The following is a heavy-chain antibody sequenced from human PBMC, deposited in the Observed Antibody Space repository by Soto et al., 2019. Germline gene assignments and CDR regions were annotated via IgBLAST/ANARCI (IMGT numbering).Heavy chain of an antibody. Sequence: EVQLVESGGALVKPGGCLRLSCAASGISFTNAWMSWVRQAPGKGLEWVGRIKNKADGGTTDYAAPVRGRFTISRYDSKNTLFLQMNRLETEDTAVYYCTTDPGDYEDFWGQGTLVTVSS. CDR1: GISFTNAW. CDR3: TTDPGDYEDF. V-gene: IGHV3-15*02. J-gene: IGHJ4*02. CDR2: IKNKADGGTT. D-gene: IGHD4-17*01.